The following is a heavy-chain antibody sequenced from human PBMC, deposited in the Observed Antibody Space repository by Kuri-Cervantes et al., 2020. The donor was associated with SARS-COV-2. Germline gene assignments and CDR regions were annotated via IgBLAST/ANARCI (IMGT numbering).Heavy chain of an antibody. J-gene: IGHJ4*02. D-gene: IGHD5-24*01. CDR1: GFTFSSYD. Sequence: SLKISCAASGFTFSSYDMSWVRQAPGKGLEWVSGISWNSGSIGYADSVKGRFTISRDNAKNSLYLQMNSLRAEDMALYYCAKDRNRGDGYNYYFDYWGQGTLVTVSS. V-gene: IGHV3-9*03. CDR2: ISWNSGSI. CDR3: AKDRNRGDGYNYYFDY.